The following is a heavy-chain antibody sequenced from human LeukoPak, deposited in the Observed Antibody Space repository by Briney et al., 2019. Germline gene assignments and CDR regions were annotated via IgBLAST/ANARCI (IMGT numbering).Heavy chain of an antibody. J-gene: IGHJ4*02. CDR1: GFTFSSYA. CDR3: VTYSTGLYKGLEF. Sequence: PGGSLRLSCAASGFTFSSYAMSWVRQAPGKGLEWVANINQDGTDKYYVDSVKGRFTFSRDNAQNSSYLQMSSLRVEDTAVYYCVTYSTGLYKGLEFWGQGTQVTVFS. D-gene: IGHD2-8*02. V-gene: IGHV3-7*03. CDR2: INQDGTDK.